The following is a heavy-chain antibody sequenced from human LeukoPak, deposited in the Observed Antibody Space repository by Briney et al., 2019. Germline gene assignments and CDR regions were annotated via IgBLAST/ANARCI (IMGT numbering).Heavy chain of an antibody. J-gene: IGHJ5*02. CDR3: AREQVLWFGESSYNWFDP. Sequence: GGSLRLSCAASGFTFSSYAMSWVGQAPGKGLEWGAVIYSGGSTYYADSVKGRFTISRDNSKNTLYLKMNSLRAEATAVYYCAREQVLWFGESSYNWFDPWGQGTLVTVSS. D-gene: IGHD3-10*01. CDR1: GFTFSSYA. CDR2: IYSGGST. V-gene: IGHV3-53*01.